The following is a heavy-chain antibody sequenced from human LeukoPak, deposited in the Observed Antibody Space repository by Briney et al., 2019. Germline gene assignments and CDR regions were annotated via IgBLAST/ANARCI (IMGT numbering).Heavy chain of an antibody. V-gene: IGHV4-30-2*01. CDR2: VYHSGTT. CDR1: DISITSGGYY. J-gene: IGHJ4*02. CDR3: AREFSWSGFFDY. Sequence: SETLSLTCTVSDISITSGGYYWTWLRQPPGKGLEWLGYVYHSGTTYYNPSLKSRLTMSLDRSKNQFSLQLNSVTAADTAVYYCAREFSWSGFFDYWGQGTLVTVSS. D-gene: IGHD3-3*01.